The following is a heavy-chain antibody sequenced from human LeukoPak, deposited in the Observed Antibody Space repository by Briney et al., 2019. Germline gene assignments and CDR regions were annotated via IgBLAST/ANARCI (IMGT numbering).Heavy chain of an antibody. CDR2: MNPNSGNT. CDR1: GYTFTSYD. CDR3: ARGVGYCSRASCYYTTVYNWFDP. V-gene: IGHV1-8*01. Sequence: ASVKVSCKASGYTFTSYDINWVRQATGQGLEWMGWMNPNSGNTGYAQKFQGRVTMTRNTSISTAYMELSSLRSEDTAVYYCARGVGYCSRASCYYTTVYNWFDPWGHGTLVTVSS. D-gene: IGHD2-15*01. J-gene: IGHJ5*02.